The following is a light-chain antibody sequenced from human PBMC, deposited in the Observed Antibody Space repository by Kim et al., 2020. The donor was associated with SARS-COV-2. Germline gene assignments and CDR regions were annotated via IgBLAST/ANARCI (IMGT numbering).Light chain of an antibody. CDR2: QDS. Sequence: SVSPGQTASITCYGDKLGDKYACWYQQKPGQSPVLVIYQDSKRPSGIPERFSGSNSLNTATLTISGTQAMDEADYYCQAWDSSTVVFGGGTQLTVL. CDR3: QAWDSSTVV. J-gene: IGLJ2*01. V-gene: IGLV3-1*01. CDR1: KLGDKY.